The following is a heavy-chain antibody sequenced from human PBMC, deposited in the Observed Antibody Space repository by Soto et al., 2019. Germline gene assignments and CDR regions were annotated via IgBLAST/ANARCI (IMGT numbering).Heavy chain of an antibody. J-gene: IGHJ4*02. V-gene: IGHV3-74*01. CDR3: ARGLGGMTTVDY. CDR2: INSDATTT. CDR1: GFSFSTYW. D-gene: IGHD1-26*01. Sequence: GGSLRLSCAASGFSFSTYWMHWVRQAPGKGLVWVSRINSDATTTSYVDSVKGRFTISRDNAKHTLYLQMNSLRAEDTAVYYCARGLGGMTTVDYWGQGTLVTVSS.